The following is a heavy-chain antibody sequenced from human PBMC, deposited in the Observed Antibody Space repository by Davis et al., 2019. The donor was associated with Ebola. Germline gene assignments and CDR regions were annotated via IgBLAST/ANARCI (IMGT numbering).Heavy chain of an antibody. Sequence: GESLKISCAASGFTFSHYDMSWVRQVPGKGLEWVSTISATEVHTYYSDSVKGRFTISRDNSKDTLYLQMNSLSAEDTATYYCARFCHYPDCSYFDFWGQGAMVAVSS. V-gene: IGHV3-23*01. D-gene: IGHD3-3*01. CDR2: ISATEVHT. CDR3: ARFCHYPDCSYFDF. J-gene: IGHJ4*02. CDR1: GFTFSHYD.